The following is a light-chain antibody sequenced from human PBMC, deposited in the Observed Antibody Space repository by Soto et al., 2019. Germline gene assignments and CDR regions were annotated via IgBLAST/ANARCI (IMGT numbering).Light chain of an antibody. J-gene: IGLJ1*01. CDR2: DVS. CDR1: RTNVSDGYDY. Sequence: SAPAPPSSVSWSPGQSIAPPCPGDRTNVSDGYDYVSWYQQHPGQAPQLIIYDVSNRPSGVSDRFSGSKSGNTASLTISGLQAEDEAEYYCTSYTSSTPFYVFGTGTKVTVL. CDR3: TSYTSSTPFYV. V-gene: IGLV2-14*03.